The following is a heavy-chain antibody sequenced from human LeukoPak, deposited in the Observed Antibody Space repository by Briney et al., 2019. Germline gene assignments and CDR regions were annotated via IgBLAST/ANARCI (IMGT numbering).Heavy chain of an antibody. CDR3: ARSSRGDY. Sequence: ASVRVSCKASGYTFTAYYIHWVRQAPGQGLEWMGWINPNNGGTHSAQKFQGRVTLTRDSSISTAYVEVRSLRSDDTAVYYCARSSRGDYWGQGTQVTVSS. J-gene: IGHJ4*02. CDR2: INPNNGGT. V-gene: IGHV1-2*02. D-gene: IGHD1-26*01. CDR1: GYTFTAYY.